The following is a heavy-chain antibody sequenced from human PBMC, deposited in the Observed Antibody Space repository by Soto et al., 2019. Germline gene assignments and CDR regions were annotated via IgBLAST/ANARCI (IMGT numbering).Heavy chain of an antibody. CDR3: ARSPPSGYSYCPEYVFDY. D-gene: IGHD5-18*01. CDR2: SFYCGST. V-gene: IGHV4-59*01. J-gene: IGHJ4*02. CDR1: GGSISSSY. Sequence: QVQLQESGPGLVKPSETLSLTCTVSGGSISSSYWWSWIRQPPGKGLEWIGYSFYCGSTNYNPSLKSRVTISVDTSKNQFSLKLSAVTAADTAGYYCARSPPSGYSYCPEYVFDYWGQGTLVTVSS.